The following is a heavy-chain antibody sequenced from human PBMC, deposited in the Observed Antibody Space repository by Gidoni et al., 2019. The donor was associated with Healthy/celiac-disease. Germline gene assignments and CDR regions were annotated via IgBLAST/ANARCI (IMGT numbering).Heavy chain of an antibody. D-gene: IGHD6-6*01. CDR1: GDTVDDYA. CDR3: AKDIGYSSSSGLYCMAV. J-gene: IGHJ6*02. CDR2: ISWNSRSI. V-gene: IGHV3-9*01. Sequence: EVQLVESGGGLGQPGRSLRLSCAASGDTVDDYAMHWVRRAPGKGLEWVSGISWNSRSIGYADSVQGRFTISRDNAKHSLYLQMHSLRAEDTALYYCAKDIGYSSSSGLYCMAVWGQGTTVTVSS.